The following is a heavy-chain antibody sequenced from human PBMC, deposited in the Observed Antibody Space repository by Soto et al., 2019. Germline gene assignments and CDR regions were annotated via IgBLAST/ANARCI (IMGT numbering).Heavy chain of an antibody. Sequence: GESLKISCKGSGYRFPSYWIGWVRQMPGKGLGWVGIIYPGDSDTRYSRSCQGQVTISADKSISHAYLQWSSLKASDTAMYYWARSFEYTISYFDYWGQGTLVTVS. CDR2: IYPGDSDT. CDR3: ARSFEYTISYFDY. CDR1: GYRFPSYW. J-gene: IGHJ4*02. V-gene: IGHV5-51*01. D-gene: IGHD6-6*01.